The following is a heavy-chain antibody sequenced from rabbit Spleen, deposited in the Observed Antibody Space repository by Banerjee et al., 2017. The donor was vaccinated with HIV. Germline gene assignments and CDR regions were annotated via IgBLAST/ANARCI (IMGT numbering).Heavy chain of an antibody. V-gene: IGHV1S7*01. J-gene: IGHJ6*01. D-gene: IGHD1-1*01. CDR1: GFTISSNY. CDR2: IDPVFGSA. Sequence: QSLEESGGGLVQPGGSLKLSCKASGFTISSNYWMSWVRQAPGKGLEWIGYIDPVFGSAYYASWVNGRFSISRENTQNTVSLQLNSLTAADTATYFCARDTSSSFSSYGMDLWGPGTLVTVS. CDR3: ARDTSSSFSSYGMDL.